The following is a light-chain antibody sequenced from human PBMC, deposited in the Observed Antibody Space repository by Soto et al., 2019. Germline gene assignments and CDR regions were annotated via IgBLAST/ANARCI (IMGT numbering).Light chain of an antibody. CDR2: DAS. V-gene: IGKV1-5*01. Sequence: DIQMTQSPSTLSASVGDRVTITCRASQSISSWLAWYQQKPGKAPKLLIYDASSLESGVPSRFGGSGSGTEFTLTISSLQPDDFATYYCQQYNSYSPATFGQGTKLEIK. CDR3: QQYNSYSPAT. CDR1: QSISSW. J-gene: IGKJ2*01.